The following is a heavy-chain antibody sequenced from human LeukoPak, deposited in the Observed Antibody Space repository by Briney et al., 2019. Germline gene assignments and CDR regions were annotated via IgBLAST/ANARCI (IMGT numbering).Heavy chain of an antibody. CDR2: ISYDGSNK. CDR1: GFTFSNYG. Sequence: PVRSPRLSCAASGFTFSNYGMHWVRQAPGKGLEWVAVISYDGSNKYYADSVKGRFTISRDNSKNTLYLQMNSLRVEDTAVYYCAKGSMGRCSGNSCYSVYWGQGTLDTVSS. J-gene: IGHJ4*02. CDR3: AKGSMGRCSGNSCYSVY. D-gene: IGHD5-12*01. V-gene: IGHV3-30*18.